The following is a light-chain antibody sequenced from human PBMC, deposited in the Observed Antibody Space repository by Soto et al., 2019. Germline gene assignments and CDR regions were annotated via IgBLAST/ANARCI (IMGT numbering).Light chain of an antibody. CDR3: AAWDVSLSGVV. V-gene: IGLV1-47*01. CDR1: SSNIGSNY. J-gene: IGLJ2*01. CDR2: RNN. Sequence: QSVLTQPPSASGTPGQRVTISCSGSSSNIGSNYVYWYQQLPGTAPKLLIYRNNQRPSGVPDRFSGSKAGTSASLAISGLRFEDEADYYCAAWDVSLSGVVFGGGTKLTVL.